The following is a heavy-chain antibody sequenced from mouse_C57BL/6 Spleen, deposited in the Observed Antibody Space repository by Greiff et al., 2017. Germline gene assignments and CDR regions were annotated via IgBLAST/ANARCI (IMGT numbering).Heavy chain of an antibody. V-gene: IGHV1-81*01. CDR1: GYTFTSYG. J-gene: IGHJ1*03. D-gene: IGHD2-3*01. Sequence: VQLQQSGAELARPGASVKLSCKASGYTFTSYGISWVKQRTGQGLEWIGEIYPRSGNTYYNEKFKGKATLTADKSSSTAYMELRSLTSEDSAVYFCARVNDGYYGYFDVWGTGTTVTVSS. CDR2: IYPRSGNT. CDR3: ARVNDGYYGYFDV.